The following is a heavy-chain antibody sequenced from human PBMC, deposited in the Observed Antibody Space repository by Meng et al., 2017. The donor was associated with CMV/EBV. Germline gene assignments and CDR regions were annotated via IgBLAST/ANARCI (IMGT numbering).Heavy chain of an antibody. CDR1: GYTFTSYD. D-gene: IGHD1-26*01. CDR2: MKPNSGNT. V-gene: IGHV1-8*01. J-gene: IGHJ4*02. Sequence: SGYTFTSYDINWVRQATGQGLEWMGWMKPNSGNTGYAQKFQGRVTMTRNTSISTAYMELSSLRSEDTAVYYCARGRRYSGSPHPLGYWGQGTLVTVSS. CDR3: ARGRRYSGSPHPLGY.